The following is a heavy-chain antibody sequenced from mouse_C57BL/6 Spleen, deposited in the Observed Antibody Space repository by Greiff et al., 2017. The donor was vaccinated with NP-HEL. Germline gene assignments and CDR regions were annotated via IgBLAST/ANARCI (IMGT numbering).Heavy chain of an antibody. Sequence: QVQLKESGPGLVAPSQSLSITCTVSRFSLTSYAISWVRQPPGKGLEWLGVIWTGGGTNYNSALKSRLIISKDNSKSQVFLKMNRRQTDDTARYYCARESLYALDNGGQGTSVTVSS. CDR3: ARESLYALDN. V-gene: IGHV2-9-1*01. CDR1: RFSLTSYA. CDR2: IWTGGGT. J-gene: IGHJ4*01.